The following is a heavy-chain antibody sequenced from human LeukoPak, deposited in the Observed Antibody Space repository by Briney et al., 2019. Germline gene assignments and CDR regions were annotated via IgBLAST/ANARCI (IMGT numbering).Heavy chain of an antibody. CDR1: AFTFSSSG. V-gene: IGHV3-23*01. J-gene: IGHJ4*02. CDR2: ISGSGGST. Sequence: GGSLRLSCAASAFTFSSSGMTWVRQAPGKGLEWVSTISGSGGSTYYADSVKGRFTISRDNSKNTLYLQMNSLRAEDTAVYYCAKATYDSSGYAKFDYWGQGTLVTVSS. CDR3: AKATYDSSGYAKFDY. D-gene: IGHD3-22*01.